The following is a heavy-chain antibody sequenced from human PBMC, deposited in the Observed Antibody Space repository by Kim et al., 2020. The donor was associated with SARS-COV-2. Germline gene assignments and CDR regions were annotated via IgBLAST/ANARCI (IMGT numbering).Heavy chain of an antibody. CDR3: GNHSSLLWVAVPV. V-gene: IGHV3-23*01. Sequence: GGSLRLSCAGSGFTFNTFAISWVRQAPGKGLEWVSAISGSGGSTYYADSVKGRFTTSRDNSKNTLYLQMNSVKAADTSVYSCGNHSSLLWVAVPVWG. D-gene: IGHD3-16*01. J-gene: IGHJ6*02. CDR2: ISGSGGST. CDR1: GFTFNTFA.